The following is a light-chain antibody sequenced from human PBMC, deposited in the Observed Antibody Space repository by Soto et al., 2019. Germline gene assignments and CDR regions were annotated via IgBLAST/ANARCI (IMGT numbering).Light chain of an antibody. V-gene: IGKV3-20*01. J-gene: IGKJ5*01. CDR1: QSVSSSY. CDR3: QQYGSSLIT. Sequence: EIVLTQSPGTLSLSPGARATLSCRASQSVSSSYLAWYQQKPGQAPRLLIYGASSRATGIPDRFSGSGSVTDFTLTISRLEPEDVAVYYCQQYGSSLITVGQGTRLEIK. CDR2: GAS.